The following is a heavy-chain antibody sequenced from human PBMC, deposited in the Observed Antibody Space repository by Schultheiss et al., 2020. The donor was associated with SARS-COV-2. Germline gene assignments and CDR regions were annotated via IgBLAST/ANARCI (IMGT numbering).Heavy chain of an antibody. D-gene: IGHD1-26*01. V-gene: IGHV1-2*02. CDR3: ARDQWELRDYGFDY. CDR1: GYTFTSYY. CDR2: INPNSGGT. Sequence: ASVKVSCKASGYTFTSYYMHWVRQAPGQGLEWMGWINPNSGGTNYAQKFQGRVTMTRDTSISTAYMELSRLRSDDTAVYYCARDQWELRDYGFDYWGQGTLVTVSS. J-gene: IGHJ4*02.